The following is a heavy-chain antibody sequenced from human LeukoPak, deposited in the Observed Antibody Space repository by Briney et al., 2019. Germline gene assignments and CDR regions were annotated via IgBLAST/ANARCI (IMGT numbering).Heavy chain of an antibody. V-gene: IGHV4-34*01. J-gene: IGHJ4*02. CDR3: ASWHSYGRGGY. CDR2: INHSGST. CDR1: GGSFSGYY. D-gene: IGHD5-18*01. Sequence: SETLSLTCAVYGGSFSGYYWSWIRQPPGKGLEWIGEINHSGSTNYNPPLKSRVTISVDTSKNQFSLKLSSVTAADTAVYYCASWHSYGRGGYWGQGTLVAVSS.